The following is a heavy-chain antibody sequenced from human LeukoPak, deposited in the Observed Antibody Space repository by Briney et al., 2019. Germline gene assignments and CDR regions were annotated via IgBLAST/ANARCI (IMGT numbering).Heavy chain of an antibody. Sequence: GGSLRLSCAASGFTFSTYWMHWVRQAPGKRLVWVSRIKSDGSTNYADSVKGRFTISRDNAKNTVSLQMNSLRPEDTGVYYCARAPSEIGGYYPEYFRHWGQGTLVTVSS. J-gene: IGHJ1*01. CDR1: GFTFSTYW. CDR2: IKSDGST. CDR3: ARAPSEIGGYYPEYFRH. D-gene: IGHD3-22*01. V-gene: IGHV3-74*01.